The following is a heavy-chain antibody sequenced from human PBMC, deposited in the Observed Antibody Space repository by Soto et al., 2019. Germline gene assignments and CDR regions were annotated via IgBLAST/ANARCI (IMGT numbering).Heavy chain of an antibody. Sequence: GASVKVSCKASGYTFTSYAMHWVRQAPGQRLEWMGWINAGNGNTKYSQKFQGRVTITADESTSTAYMELSSLRSEDTAVYYCARDRGVVVVAATPVFLGWFDPWGQGTLVTVSS. J-gene: IGHJ5*02. V-gene: IGHV1-3*01. D-gene: IGHD2-15*01. CDR2: INAGNGNT. CDR1: GYTFTSYA. CDR3: ARDRGVVVVAATPVFLGWFDP.